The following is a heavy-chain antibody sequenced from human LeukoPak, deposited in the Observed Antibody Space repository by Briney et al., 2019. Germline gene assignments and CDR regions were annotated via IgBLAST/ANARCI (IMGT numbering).Heavy chain of an antibody. CDR3: ARAGGYDFWSGPPDY. CDR2: IRYDGSNK. J-gene: IGHJ4*02. V-gene: IGHV3-30*02. CDR1: GFTFSSYG. Sequence: GGSLRLSCAASGFTFSSYGMHWVRQAPGKGLEWVAFIRYDGSNKYYADSVKGRFTISRDNAKNSLYLQMNSLRAEDTAVYYCARAGGYDFWSGPPDYWGQGTLVTVSS. D-gene: IGHD3-3*01.